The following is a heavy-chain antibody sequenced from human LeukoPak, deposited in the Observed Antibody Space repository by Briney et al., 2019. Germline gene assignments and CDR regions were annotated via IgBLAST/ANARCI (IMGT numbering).Heavy chain of an antibody. V-gene: IGHV3-48*02. CDR1: GFTFSTYS. CDR3: ARMHYFDY. CDR2: ISSSSSTI. J-gene: IGHJ4*02. Sequence: PGGSLRLSCAASGFTFSTYSMNWVRQVPGMGLEWVSYISSSSSTIFDADSVKGRFTISRDNAKNSLYLQMNSLRDEDAAVYYCARMHYFDYWGQGTLVTVSS.